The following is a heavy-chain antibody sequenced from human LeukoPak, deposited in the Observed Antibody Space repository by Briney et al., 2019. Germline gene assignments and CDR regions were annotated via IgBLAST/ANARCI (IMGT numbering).Heavy chain of an antibody. J-gene: IGHJ4*02. D-gene: IGHD3-10*01. V-gene: IGHV3-7*01. CDR2: IKQDGSEK. CDR1: GFTFSSYW. Sequence: PGGSLRLSCAASGFTFSSYWMSWVRQAPGKGLEWVANIKQDGSEKYYVDSVNGRFTISRDNAKNSLYLQMNSLRAEDTAVYYCARGSGSGSYFDWGQGTLVTVSS. CDR3: ARGSGSGSYFD.